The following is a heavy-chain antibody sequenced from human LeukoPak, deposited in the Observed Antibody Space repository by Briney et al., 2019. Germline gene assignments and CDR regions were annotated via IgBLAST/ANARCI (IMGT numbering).Heavy chain of an antibody. D-gene: IGHD3-22*01. CDR1: GYTFTSYY. CDR2: INPSGGST. CDR3: AKDRATMIGVIRRAPRGDFDY. J-gene: IGHJ4*02. V-gene: IGHV1-46*01. Sequence: GASVKVSCKASGYTFTSYYMHWVRQAPGQGLEWMGIINPSGGSTSYAQKFQGRVTMTRDMSTSTVYMELSSLRSEDTAVYYCAKDRATMIGVIRRAPRGDFDYWGQGTLVTVSS.